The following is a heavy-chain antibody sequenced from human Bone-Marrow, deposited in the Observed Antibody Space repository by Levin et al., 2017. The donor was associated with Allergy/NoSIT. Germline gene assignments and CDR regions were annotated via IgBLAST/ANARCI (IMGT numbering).Heavy chain of an antibody. CDR3: ARELGTTVMSPYFDY. D-gene: IGHD4-17*01. V-gene: IGHV3-7*01. CDR1: GFTFSNYW. Sequence: QSGGSLRLSCAASGFTFSNYWMSWARQAPGKGLEWVANIKQDGSVRHYLDSLKGRFTISRDNAQSSMYLVMNSLRAEDTAVYYCARELGTTVMSPYFDYWGQGILVTVSS. CDR2: IKQDGSVR. J-gene: IGHJ4*02.